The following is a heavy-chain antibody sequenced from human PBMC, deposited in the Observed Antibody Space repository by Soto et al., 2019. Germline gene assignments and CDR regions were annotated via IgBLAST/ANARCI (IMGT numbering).Heavy chain of an antibody. V-gene: IGHV4-30-4*01. J-gene: IGHJ6*02. D-gene: IGHD1-7*01. CDR3: ARDRITGTTQLYYYGMDV. CDR2: IYYSGST. CDR1: GGSISSGDYY. Sequence: NPAETLSLTCTVSGGSISSGDYYCVCMGQPPGKGLEWIGYIYYSGSTYYNPSLKSRVTISVDTSKNQFSLKLSSVTAADTAVYYCARDRITGTTQLYYYGMDVWGQGTTVTVSS.